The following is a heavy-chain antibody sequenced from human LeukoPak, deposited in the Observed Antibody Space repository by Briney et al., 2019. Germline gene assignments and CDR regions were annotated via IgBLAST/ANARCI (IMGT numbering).Heavy chain of an antibody. CDR3: VTGPSCTSTRCYYYYYMDV. V-gene: IGHV3-15*01. D-gene: IGHD2-2*01. CDR1: GFTFSHAY. Sequence: GGSLRLSCAASGFTFSHAYMSWVRQAPGMGLEWVGRIKSKSDGGTTDYAAPVKGRFTISRDDSTNTLSLQLNSLKTEDSGVYYCVTGPSCTSTRCYYYYYMDVWGIGTTVTVSS. CDR2: IKSKSDGGTT. J-gene: IGHJ6*03.